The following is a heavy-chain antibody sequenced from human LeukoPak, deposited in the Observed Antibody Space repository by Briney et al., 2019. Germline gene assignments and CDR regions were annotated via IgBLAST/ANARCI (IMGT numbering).Heavy chain of an antibody. V-gene: IGHV4-59*01. Sequence: PSETLSLTCAVYGGSFSGYYWSWIRQPPGKGLEWIGYIYYSGSTNYNPSLKSRVTISVDTSKNQFSLKLSSVTAADTAVYYCARGAPAVVAAAIMDVWGKGTTVTVSS. J-gene: IGHJ6*04. CDR3: ARGAPAVVAAAIMDV. CDR2: IYYSGST. CDR1: GGSFSGYY. D-gene: IGHD2-15*01.